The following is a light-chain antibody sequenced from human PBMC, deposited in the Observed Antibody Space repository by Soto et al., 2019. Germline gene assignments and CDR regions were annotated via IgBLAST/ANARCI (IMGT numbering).Light chain of an antibody. Sequence: QAVVTQEPSLTVSPGGTVTLTCGSSTGAVTSGHYPYWFQQKPGQAPRTLIYDTSNKHSWTPARFSGSLLGGKAALTLSGAQPEDEGEYYCLLSYSGAGGGVFGGGTKLTVL. V-gene: IGLV7-46*01. CDR2: DTS. CDR1: TGAVTSGHY. J-gene: IGLJ3*02. CDR3: LLSYSGAGGGV.